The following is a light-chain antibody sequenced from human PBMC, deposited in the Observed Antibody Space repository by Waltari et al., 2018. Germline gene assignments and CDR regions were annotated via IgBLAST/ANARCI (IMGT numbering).Light chain of an antibody. CDR1: QTVRATD. Sequence: RDSQTVRATDVGWYEQKPGQAHTMLMYGASSRATGIPDRFSGSGSGTDFSLTMSSLEPEDFAVYYCQQYDISPLTCGGGTKVESK. V-gene: IGKV3-20*01. J-gene: IGKJ4*01. CDR2: GAS. CDR3: QQYDISPLT.